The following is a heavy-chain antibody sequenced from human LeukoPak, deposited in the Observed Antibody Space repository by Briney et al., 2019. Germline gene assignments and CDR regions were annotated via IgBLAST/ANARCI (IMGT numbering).Heavy chain of an antibody. Sequence: GGSLRLSCATSGFTVSSNYMSWVRQAPGKGLVWVSRIKSDGSTNYADSVKGRFTISRDNAKNTLSLQMNSLRAEDTGVYYCARAPSEIGGYYPEYFRHWGQGTLVTVSS. CDR2: IKSDGST. CDR1: GFTVSSNY. D-gene: IGHD3-22*01. CDR3: ARAPSEIGGYYPEYFRH. J-gene: IGHJ1*01. V-gene: IGHV3-74*01.